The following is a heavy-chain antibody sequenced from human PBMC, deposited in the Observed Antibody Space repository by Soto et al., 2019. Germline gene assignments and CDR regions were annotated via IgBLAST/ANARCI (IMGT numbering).Heavy chain of an antibody. CDR3: ARGLGYCSSTSCLNWFDP. D-gene: IGHD2-2*03. V-gene: IGHV1-8*01. CDR2: MNPISGNT. J-gene: IGHJ5*02. Sequence: ASVKVSCKASGYTFTSYDINWVRQATGQGLEWMGWMNPISGNTGYAQKFQGRVTMTRNTSISTAYMELSSLRSEDTAVYYCARGLGYCSSTSCLNWFDPWGQGTLVTVSS. CDR1: GYTFTSYD.